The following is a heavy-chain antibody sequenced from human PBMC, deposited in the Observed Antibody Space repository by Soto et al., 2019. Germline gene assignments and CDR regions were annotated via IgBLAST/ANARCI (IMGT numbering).Heavy chain of an antibody. V-gene: IGHV3-64D*08. CDR1: GFAFSSYA. D-gene: IGHD3-22*01. CDR2: ISSNGGST. Sequence: GGSLRLSCSASGFAFSSYAMHWVRQAPGKGLEYVSAISSNGGSTYYADSVKGRFTISRDNSQNTLYLQMSSLGAEDTAVYYCVKDRYDSSGYYFGWFDPWGQGTLVTVSS. J-gene: IGHJ5*02. CDR3: VKDRYDSSGYYFGWFDP.